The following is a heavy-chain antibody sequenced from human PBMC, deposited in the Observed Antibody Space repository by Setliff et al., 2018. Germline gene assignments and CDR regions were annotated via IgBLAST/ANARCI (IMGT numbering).Heavy chain of an antibody. D-gene: IGHD2-2*01. CDR3: ARAHSSTLSVHDY. V-gene: IGHV4-38-2*02. CDR1: GDSISSTYH. Sequence: SETLSLTCNVSGDSISSTYHWGWIRQSPGKGLEWIGTIYHSGNTYYNPSLNSRFTISRDNAKNTLYLQMNSLRAEDTAVYYCARAHSSTLSVHDYWGQGTLVTVS. J-gene: IGHJ4*02. CDR2: IYHSGNT.